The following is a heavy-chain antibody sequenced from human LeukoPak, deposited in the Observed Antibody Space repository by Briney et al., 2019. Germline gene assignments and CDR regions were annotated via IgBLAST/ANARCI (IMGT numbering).Heavy chain of an antibody. Sequence: GSLRLSCAASGFAFSTYAMNWVRQAPGKGLEWVSYMSSSGNTIYYADSVKGRFTISRDNAKNSLFLQMNSLRVEDTAVYYCAREDGSSYYFDYWGQGTLVTVSS. CDR3: AREDGSSYYFDY. CDR1: GFAFSTYA. V-gene: IGHV3-48*04. J-gene: IGHJ4*02. CDR2: MSSSGNTI. D-gene: IGHD1-26*01.